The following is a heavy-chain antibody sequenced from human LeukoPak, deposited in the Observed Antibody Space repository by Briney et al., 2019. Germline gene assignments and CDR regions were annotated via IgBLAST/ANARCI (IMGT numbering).Heavy chain of an antibody. J-gene: IGHJ3*02. Sequence: PSETLSLTCAVYGGSFSGYHWSWIRQPPGKGLEWIGEINHSGSTNYNPSLKSRVTISVDTSKNQFSLKLSSVTAADTAVYYCASEEGLVSAFDIWGQGTMVTVSS. V-gene: IGHV4-34*01. CDR1: GGSFSGYH. D-gene: IGHD5-12*01. CDR3: ASEEGLVSAFDI. CDR2: INHSGST.